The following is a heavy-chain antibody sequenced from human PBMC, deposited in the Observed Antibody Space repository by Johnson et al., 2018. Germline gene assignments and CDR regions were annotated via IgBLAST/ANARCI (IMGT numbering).Heavy chain of an antibody. J-gene: IGHJ3*02. CDR1: GFTFSSYG. CDR2: IWYDGSNR. CDR3: ASEGYYYDRRGAFDI. Sequence: QVQLVESGGGVVQPGRSLRLSCTASGFTFSSYGMHWVHQAPGKGLEWVAVIWYDGSNRYYADSVKGRFTITRDNSKNTLYLEMNSLRAEDTAVYYCASEGYYYDRRGAFDIWGQGTMVTVSS. V-gene: IGHV3-33*01. D-gene: IGHD3-22*01.